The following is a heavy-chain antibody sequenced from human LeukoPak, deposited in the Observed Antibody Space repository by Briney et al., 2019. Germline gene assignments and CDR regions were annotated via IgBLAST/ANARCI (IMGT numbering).Heavy chain of an antibody. CDR3: VKALGSSWYEAFDI. Sequence: PGGSLRLSCSASGFTFSSYAMHWVRQAPGKGLEYVAAISSNGGSTYYADSVKGRFTISRDNSQNTLYLQMSSLRAEDTAVYYCVKALGSSWYEAFDIWGQGTMVTVSS. D-gene: IGHD6-13*01. J-gene: IGHJ3*02. CDR2: ISSNGGST. V-gene: IGHV3-64D*06. CDR1: GFTFSSYA.